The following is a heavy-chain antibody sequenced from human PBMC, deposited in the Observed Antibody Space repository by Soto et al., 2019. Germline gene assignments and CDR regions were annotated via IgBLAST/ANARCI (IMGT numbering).Heavy chain of an antibody. CDR2: IYPGDSDT. CDR3: AILHIAAPAVNWFDP. D-gene: IGHD6-13*01. CDR1: GYSFTSYW. J-gene: IGHJ5*02. Sequence: GESLKISCKGSGYSFTSYWIGWVRQMPGKGLEWMGIIYPGDSDTRYSPSFQGQVTISADKSISTAYLQWSSLKASDTAMYYCAILHIAAPAVNWFDPWGQGTLATVS. V-gene: IGHV5-51*01.